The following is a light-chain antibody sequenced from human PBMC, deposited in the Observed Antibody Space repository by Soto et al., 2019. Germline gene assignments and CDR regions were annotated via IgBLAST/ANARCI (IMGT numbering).Light chain of an antibody. CDR1: SSDVGAYDF. V-gene: IGLV2-14*03. J-gene: IGLJ1*01. CDR3: SSYTTSSTRV. CDR2: EVS. Sequence: QSALAQPASVSGAAGQAITISCTGTSSDVGAYDFVSWYQQHPDKAPKLMIYEVSNRPSGVSYRFSGSKSVNTATLTISGLQAEDEADYYCSSYTTSSTRVFGTGTKVTVL.